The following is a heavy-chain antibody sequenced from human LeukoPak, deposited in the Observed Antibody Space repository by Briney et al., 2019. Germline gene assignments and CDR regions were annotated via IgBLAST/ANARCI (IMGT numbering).Heavy chain of an antibody. J-gene: IGHJ6*03. CDR1: GGTFSSYA. CDR3: ASQDIVVVPAAQEYYYYYMDV. V-gene: IGHV1-69*05. CDR2: IIPIFGTA. Sequence: ASVKVSCKASGGTFSSYAISWVRQAPGQGLEWMGGIIPIFGTANYAQKFQGRVTITTDESTSTAYMELCSLRSEDTAVYYCASQDIVVVPAAQEYYYYYMDVWGKGTTVTVSS. D-gene: IGHD2-2*01.